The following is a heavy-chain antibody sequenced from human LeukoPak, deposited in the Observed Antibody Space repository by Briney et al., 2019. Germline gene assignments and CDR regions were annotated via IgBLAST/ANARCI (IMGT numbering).Heavy chain of an antibody. V-gene: IGHV3-21*01. CDR2: VSSSSSYI. J-gene: IGHJ3*02. CDR3: ARGYSNYGYAFDI. Sequence: GGSLRLSCAASGFTFSSYSMNWVRQAPGKGLEWVSSVSSSSSYIYYVETVKGRFTISRDNARNSLYLQMNSLRAEDTAVYYCARGYSNYGYAFDIWGQGTMVTVSS. CDR1: GFTFSSYS. D-gene: IGHD4-11*01.